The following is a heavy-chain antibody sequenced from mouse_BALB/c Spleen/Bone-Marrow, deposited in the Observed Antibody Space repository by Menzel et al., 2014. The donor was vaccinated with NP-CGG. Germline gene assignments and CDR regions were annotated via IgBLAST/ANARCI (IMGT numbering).Heavy chain of an antibody. CDR3: ARPRQLGLPYYFDY. Sequence: VQLKQSGPELVKPGASVKMSCKASGYTFTSYVMHWVKQKPGQGLEWIGYINPYNDGTKYNEKFKGKATLTSDKSSSTAYMELSSLTSEDSAVYYCARPRQLGLPYYFDYWGQGITLTVSS. D-gene: IGHD3-2*01. J-gene: IGHJ2*01. CDR2: INPYNDGT. CDR1: GYTFTSYV. V-gene: IGHV1-14*01.